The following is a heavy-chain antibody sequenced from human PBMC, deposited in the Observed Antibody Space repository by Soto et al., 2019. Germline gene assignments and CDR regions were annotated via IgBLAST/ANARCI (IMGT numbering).Heavy chain of an antibody. Sequence: GESLKISCKASGYNFVKYWIGWVRQMPGKGLEWMGRVYPDDSDVKYSPSFQGQVTVSADKSINTAYLHWSSLKPSDSATYYCGASSFDHWGQGTPVTVSS. J-gene: IGHJ4*02. D-gene: IGHD2-2*01. V-gene: IGHV5-51*01. CDR3: GASSFDH. CDR2: VYPDDSDV. CDR1: GYNFVKYW.